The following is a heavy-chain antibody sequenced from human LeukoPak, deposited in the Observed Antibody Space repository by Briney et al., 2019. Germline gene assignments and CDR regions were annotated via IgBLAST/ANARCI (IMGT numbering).Heavy chain of an antibody. CDR1: GFTFSSYA. CDR3: ARDATTELGTVYMDV. J-gene: IGHJ6*03. D-gene: IGHD4-17*01. Sequence: QTGGSLRLSCAASGFTFSSYAMHWVRQAPGKGLEWVSYISSSGSTIYYADSVKGRFTISRDNAKNSLYLQMNSLRVEDTAVYYCARDATTELGTVYMDVWGKGTTVTISS. V-gene: IGHV3-48*03. CDR2: ISSSGSTI.